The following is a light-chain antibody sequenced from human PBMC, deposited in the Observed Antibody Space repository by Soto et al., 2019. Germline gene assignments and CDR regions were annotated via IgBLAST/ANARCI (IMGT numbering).Light chain of an antibody. CDR3: QQYASSWT. J-gene: IGKJ1*01. Sequence: EIALTQSPGTLALSPGERATLSCWASQTVSNSYLAWYQQKPGQAPRLLIYGASSRATGIPDRFSGSGSGTDFTLTISTLEPEDFGVYLCQQYASSWTCGQGTKVEIK. CDR1: QTVSNSY. CDR2: GAS. V-gene: IGKV3-20*01.